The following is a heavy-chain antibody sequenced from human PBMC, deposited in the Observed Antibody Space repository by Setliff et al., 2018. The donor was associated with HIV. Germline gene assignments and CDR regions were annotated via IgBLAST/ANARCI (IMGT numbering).Heavy chain of an antibody. CDR1: GVSISSGNFY. D-gene: IGHD6-13*01. V-gene: IGHV4-61*10. CDR2: VYSSRNT. CDR3: ASHAPYTSSWNAAAFDI. J-gene: IGHJ3*02. Sequence: PSETLSLTCTVSGVSISSGNFYWTWIRQPAGKGLEWIGHVYSSRNTYYNPSLKSRVTISLDTSKSQFSLKLSSVTPADTAVYYCASHAPYTSSWNAAAFDIWGQGTMVTVSS.